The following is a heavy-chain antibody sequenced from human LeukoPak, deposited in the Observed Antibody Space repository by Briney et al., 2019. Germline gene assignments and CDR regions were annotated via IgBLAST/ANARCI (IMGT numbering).Heavy chain of an antibody. J-gene: IGHJ5*02. V-gene: IGHV4-39*07. CDR2: VYYTGST. D-gene: IGHD3-10*01. Sequence: PSETLSLTCSVSGGSISTYNYYWGWIRQPPGKGLEWIGSVYYTGSTNYNPSLKSRVTMSVDTSKNQFSLKLSSVTAADTAVYYCGGSAEDAWFDPWGQGTLVTVSS. CDR3: GGSAEDAWFDP. CDR1: GGSISTYNYY.